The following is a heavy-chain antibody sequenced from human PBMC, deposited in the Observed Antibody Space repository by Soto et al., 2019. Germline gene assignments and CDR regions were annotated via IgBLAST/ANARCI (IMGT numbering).Heavy chain of an antibody. D-gene: IGHD3-16*01. Sequence: GESLKISCKGFGYSFSIYWIGWVRQKPGKGLEWMGIIYPGDSETRKSPSFEAQVTMSVDKAINTAYLQWTSLTASDSAMYYCARLGQIEEGRTRYGMDVWGQGTTVTVSS. CDR3: ARLGQIEEGRTRYGMDV. V-gene: IGHV5-51*01. CDR1: GYSFSIYW. J-gene: IGHJ6*02. CDR2: IYPGDSET.